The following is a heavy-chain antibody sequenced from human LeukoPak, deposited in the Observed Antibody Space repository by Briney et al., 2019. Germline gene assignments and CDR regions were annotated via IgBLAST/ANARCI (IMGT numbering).Heavy chain of an antibody. CDR2: IWYDGSNK. D-gene: IGHD5-12*01. CDR1: GFTFSSYG. CDR3: AREVASDAFDI. V-gene: IGHV3-33*01. J-gene: IGHJ3*02. Sequence: PGGSLRLSCAASGFTFSSYGMHWVRQAPGKGLEGVAVIWYDGSNKYYADSVKGRFTISRDNSKNTLYLQMNSLRAEDTAVYYCAREVASDAFDIWGQGTMVTVSS.